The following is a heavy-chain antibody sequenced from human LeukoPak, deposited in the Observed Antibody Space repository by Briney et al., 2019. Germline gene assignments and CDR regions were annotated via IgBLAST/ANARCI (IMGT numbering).Heavy chain of an antibody. V-gene: IGHV4-59*01. CDR2: IYYSGST. D-gene: IGHD3-22*01. CDR3: AGGGYDSSGYYLDYYYYYMDV. CDR1: GGSISSYY. J-gene: IGHJ6*03. Sequence: SETLSLTCTVSGGSISSYYWSWIRQPPGKGLEWIGYIYYSGSTNYNPSLKSRVTISVDTSKNQFSLKLSSVTAADTAVYYCAGGGYDSSGYYLDYYYYYMDVWGKGTTVTVSS.